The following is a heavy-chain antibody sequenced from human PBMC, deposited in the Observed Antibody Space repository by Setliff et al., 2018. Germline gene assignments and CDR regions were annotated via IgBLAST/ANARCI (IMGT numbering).Heavy chain of an antibody. Sequence: SETLSLTCTVSGASITSGSYYWGWIRQPPGKGLEWIGTIYYSGNSNYNPSLKSRVTISIDTSQRFSLRLSSVTAADTAVYYCARRVSGSMQDWWGQGTLVTVSS. CDR2: IYYSGNS. V-gene: IGHV4-39*01. D-gene: IGHD1-1*01. CDR3: ARRVSGSMQDW. CDR1: GASITSGSYY. J-gene: IGHJ1*01.